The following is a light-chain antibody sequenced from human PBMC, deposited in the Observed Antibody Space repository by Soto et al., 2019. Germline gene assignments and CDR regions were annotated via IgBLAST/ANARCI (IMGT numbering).Light chain of an antibody. CDR2: QAS. CDR1: QSISGW. Sequence: DIKMTQSPSTLSASVGDRVTITCRASQSISGWLAWYQQRPGKASKLLISQASSLESGVPSKFSGSGSGTEFTLAISSLQPDDFATYYCQQYNSLPRTFGQGTKVEIK. CDR3: QQYNSLPRT. J-gene: IGKJ1*01. V-gene: IGKV1-5*03.